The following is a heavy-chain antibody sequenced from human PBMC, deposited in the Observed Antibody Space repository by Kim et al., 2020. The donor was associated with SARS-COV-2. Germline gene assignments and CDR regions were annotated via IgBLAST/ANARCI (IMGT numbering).Heavy chain of an antibody. D-gene: IGHD2-2*02. CDR1: GYTFSDFG. CDR3: ARGAISSTGRLDY. CDR2: ISTYNGNT. Sequence: ASVKVSCKTSGYTFSDFGITWVRQVPGQGLEWMGWISTYNGNTNYVQKLQGRLTMAADTSTSTSYMELSSLTSEDTAVYFCARGAISSTGRLDYWGQGTLVTVSS. V-gene: IGHV1-18*01. J-gene: IGHJ4*02.